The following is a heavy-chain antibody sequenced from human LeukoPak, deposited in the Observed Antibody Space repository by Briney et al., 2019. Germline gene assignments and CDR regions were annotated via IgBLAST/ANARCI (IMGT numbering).Heavy chain of an antibody. Sequence: SETLSLTCTVSGGSISSYYWSWIRQPPGKGLEWIGYIYYSGSTNYNPSLKSRVTISVDTSKNQFSLKLSSVTAADTAVYYCARGAYCSSTSCYISWFDPWGQGTLVTISS. CDR2: IYYSGST. V-gene: IGHV4-59*12. J-gene: IGHJ5*02. CDR3: ARGAYCSSTSCYISWFDP. CDR1: GGSISSYY. D-gene: IGHD2-2*02.